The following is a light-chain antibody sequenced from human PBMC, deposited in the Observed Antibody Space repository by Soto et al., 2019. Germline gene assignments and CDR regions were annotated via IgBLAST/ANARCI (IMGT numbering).Light chain of an antibody. Sequence: DIQMTQSPSSLSASVGDRVTITCQASQDISNYLNWYQQKPGKAPKLLIYDASNLETGVPSRFSGSGSGTDVTFTISSLQPEDIATYYCQQYDNRPPWTFGQGTKVEIK. V-gene: IGKV1-33*01. CDR1: QDISNY. CDR3: QQYDNRPPWT. J-gene: IGKJ1*01. CDR2: DAS.